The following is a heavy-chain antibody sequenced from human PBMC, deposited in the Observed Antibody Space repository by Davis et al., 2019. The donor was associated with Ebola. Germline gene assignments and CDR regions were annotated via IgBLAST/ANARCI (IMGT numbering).Heavy chain of an antibody. CDR3: VRDTSHQLPHWLYYFYGMDV. D-gene: IGHD2-2*01. Sequence: HTGGSLRLSCAASGFTFSNYYMHWVRQAPGKGLEWVARNKTDGSTKRYADSVKGRFTIPRDNTKNTLYLQMNSLRGEDTAVYYCVRDTSHQLPHWLYYFYGMDVWGQGTTVTVSS. V-gene: IGHV3-74*01. J-gene: IGHJ6*02. CDR2: NKTDGSTK. CDR1: GFTFSNYY.